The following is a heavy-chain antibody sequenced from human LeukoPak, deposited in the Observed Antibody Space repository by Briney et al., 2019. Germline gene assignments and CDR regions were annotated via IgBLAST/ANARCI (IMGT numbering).Heavy chain of an antibody. D-gene: IGHD3-22*01. J-gene: IGHJ3*02. CDR3: ARGTSSSGYYRDAFDI. CDR1: GGSFSGYY. V-gene: IGHV4-34*01. CDR2: INHSGST. Sequence: SETLSLTCAVYGGSFSGYYWSWIRQPPGKGLEWIGEINHSGSTNYNPSLKSRVTTSVDTSKNQFSLKLSSVTAADTAVYYCARGTSSSGYYRDAFDIWGQGTMVTVSS.